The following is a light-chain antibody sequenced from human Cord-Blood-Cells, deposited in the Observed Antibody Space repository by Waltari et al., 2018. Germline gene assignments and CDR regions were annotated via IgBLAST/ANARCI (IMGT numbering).Light chain of an antibody. CDR1: QSLLHSNGYNY. CDR2: LGS. Sequence: DIVMTQSPLSLPVTPGEPASISCRSSQSLLHSNGYNYLDWYLQKPGQSPQLLIYLGSNRASGVPDRFSGSCSGTDFTLKISRVEAEDVGVYYCMQALQTPRTFGQGTKVEIK. V-gene: IGKV2-28*01. CDR3: MQALQTPRT. J-gene: IGKJ1*01.